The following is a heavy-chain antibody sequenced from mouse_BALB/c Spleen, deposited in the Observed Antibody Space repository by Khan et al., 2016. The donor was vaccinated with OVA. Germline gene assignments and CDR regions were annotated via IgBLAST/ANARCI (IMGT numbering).Heavy chain of an antibody. CDR2: IWPGGNT. CDR3: ARGMDY. V-gene: IGHV2-9*02. J-gene: IGHJ4*01. CDR1: GFSLTSHG. Sequence: QVQLKQSGPGLVAPSQSLSITCTVSGFSLTSHGVNWVRQPPGKGLEWLGVIWPGGNTNYNSALMSRLSSTKDNSRSQSFLKRNSLETDDTAMYDCARGMDYWGQGTSVTVSS.